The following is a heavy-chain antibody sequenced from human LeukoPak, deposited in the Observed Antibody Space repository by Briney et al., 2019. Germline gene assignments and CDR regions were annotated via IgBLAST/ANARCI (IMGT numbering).Heavy chain of an antibody. V-gene: IGHV1-24*01. J-gene: IGHJ4*02. CDR1: VYTSTIFL. CDR3: ATDKDYGDYFDY. Sequence: GASVKVSCKSSVYTSTIFLMHWGREAPATGVVCMGGFDPEDGETIYAQKFQGRVTMTEDTSTDTAYMELSSLRSEDTAVYYCATDKDYGDYFDYWGQGTLVTVSS. CDR2: FDPEDGET. D-gene: IGHD4-17*01.